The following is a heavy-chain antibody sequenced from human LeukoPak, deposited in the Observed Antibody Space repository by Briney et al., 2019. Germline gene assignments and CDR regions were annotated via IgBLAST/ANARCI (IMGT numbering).Heavy chain of an antibody. V-gene: IGHV4-59*12. Sequence: SETLSLTCTVSGGSISSYYWSWIRQPPGKGLEWIGYIYYSGSTNYNPSLKSRVTISVDTSKNQFSLKLSSVTAADTAVYYCARDFYYYDSSGATYYYYYGMDVWGQGTTVTVSS. CDR2: IYYSGST. CDR3: ARDFYYYDSSGATYYYYYGMDV. CDR1: GGSISSYY. D-gene: IGHD3-22*01. J-gene: IGHJ6*02.